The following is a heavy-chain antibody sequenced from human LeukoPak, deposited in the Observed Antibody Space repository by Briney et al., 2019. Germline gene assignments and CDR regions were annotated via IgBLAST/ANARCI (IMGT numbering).Heavy chain of an antibody. D-gene: IGHD3-10*01. Sequence: ETLSLTCTVSGFSISSGYYWGWIRQPPGKGLEWIGSIHHSGTTYYNPSLKSRVTISMGTSKNQFSLKLTSVTAADTAVYYCARDRVQYGSGMTWGQGTLVTVSS. CDR1: GFSISSGYY. J-gene: IGHJ5*02. V-gene: IGHV4-38-2*02. CDR3: ARDRVQYGSGMT. CDR2: IHHSGTT.